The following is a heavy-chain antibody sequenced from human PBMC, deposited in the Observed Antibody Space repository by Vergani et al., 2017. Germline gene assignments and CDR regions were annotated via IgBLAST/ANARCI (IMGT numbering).Heavy chain of an antibody. CDR3: ARDENTMIVVADINHYNWFDP. Sequence: QVQLVQSGSELKKPGASVKVSCKASGYTFTSYAMNWVRQAPGQGLEWMGWINTNTGNPTYAQGFTGRFVFSLDTSVSTAYLQISSLKAEDTAVYYCARDENTMIVVADINHYNWFDPWGQGTLVTVSS. J-gene: IGHJ5*02. CDR2: INTNTGNP. V-gene: IGHV7-4-1*02. CDR1: GYTFTSYA. D-gene: IGHD3-22*01.